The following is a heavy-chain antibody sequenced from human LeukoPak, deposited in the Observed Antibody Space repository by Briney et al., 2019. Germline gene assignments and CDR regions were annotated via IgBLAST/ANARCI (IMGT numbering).Heavy chain of an antibody. J-gene: IGHJ6*04. CDR2: INQSGDT. V-gene: IGHV4-34*01. Sequence: SETLSLTCAVYGGSFSGYYWTWIRQPPGKGLEWIGEINQSGDTNFNPSLKRRVTISGDPCKNQFSLRLSPVTAADTAVYYCARGSSWFYGSGTFYNPYYNGMDVWGKGTPVTVSS. CDR1: GGSFSGYY. D-gene: IGHD3-10*01. CDR3: ARGSSWFYGSGTFYNPYYNGMDV.